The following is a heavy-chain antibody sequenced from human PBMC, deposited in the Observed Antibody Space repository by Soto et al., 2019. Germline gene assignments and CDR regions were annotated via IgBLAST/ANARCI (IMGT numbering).Heavy chain of an antibody. J-gene: IGHJ4*02. CDR3: VTGGSWFGL. D-gene: IGHD3-10*01. CDR2: IKLDGSET. V-gene: IGHV3-7*01. CDR1: GFAFGNYW. Sequence: EIQLLDSGGGVVQPGGSLRLSCTASGFAFGNYWMSWVRQAPGKGPEWVANIKLDGSETYYVDSVTGRFTISRDNAKNTLYPQLNSLRAEDTAVYYCVTGGSWFGLWGQGTLVTVSS.